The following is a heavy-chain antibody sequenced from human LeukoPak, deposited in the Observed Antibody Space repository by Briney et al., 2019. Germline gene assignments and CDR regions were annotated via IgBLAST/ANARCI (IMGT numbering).Heavy chain of an antibody. J-gene: IGHJ6*03. CDR2: IRYNGNDN. D-gene: IGHD3-10*01. CDR3: AKDVMHYGSGRPYYMDA. CDR1: GFTFNAFG. Sequence: PRGSLRLSCAASGFTFNAFGMHWVRRAPGKGLEWVTFIRYNGNDNFHSDSVKGRFTVSRDNSKNILYLQMDNLRPEDTAVYFCAKDVMHYGSGRPYYMDAWGKGTTVIISS. V-gene: IGHV3-30*02.